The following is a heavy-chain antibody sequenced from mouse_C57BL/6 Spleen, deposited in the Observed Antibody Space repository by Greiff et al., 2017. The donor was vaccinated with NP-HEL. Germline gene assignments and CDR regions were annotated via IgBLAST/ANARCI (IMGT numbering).Heavy chain of an antibody. Sequence: QVQLQHPGAELVMPGASVKLSCKASGYTFTSYWMHWVKQRPGQGLEWIGEIDPSDSYTNYNQKFKGKSTLTVDKSSSTAYMQLSSLTSEDSAVYYCARGYYGSSPYWYFDVWGTGTTVTVSS. CDR3: ARGYYGSSPYWYFDV. J-gene: IGHJ1*03. CDR2: IDPSDSYT. CDR1: GYTFTSYW. D-gene: IGHD1-1*01. V-gene: IGHV1-69*01.